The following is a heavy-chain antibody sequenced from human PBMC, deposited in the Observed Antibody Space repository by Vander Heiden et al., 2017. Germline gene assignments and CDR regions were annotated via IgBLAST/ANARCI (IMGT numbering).Heavy chain of an antibody. J-gene: IGHJ5*02. V-gene: IGHV4-39*01. CDR2: MYYSGST. CDR1: AVSISSSSYY. D-gene: IGHD1-26*01. Sequence: QLQLQESGPGLVKPSETLSLTCTVSAVSISSSSYYWGWIRQPPGKGLEWIGSMYYSGSTYYNPSLKSRVTISVDTSKNQFSLKLSSVTAADTALYYCARHTDVGGNWFDPWGQGTLVTVSS. CDR3: ARHTDVGGNWFDP.